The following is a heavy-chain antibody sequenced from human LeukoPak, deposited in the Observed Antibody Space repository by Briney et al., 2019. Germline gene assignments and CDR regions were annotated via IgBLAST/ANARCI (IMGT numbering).Heavy chain of an antibody. CDR1: GNSW. V-gene: IGHV3-74*01. CDR2: INSDGSWT. D-gene: IGHD6-19*01. J-gene: IGHJ1*01. Sequence: GGSLRLSCVASGNSWMHWVRQAPGKGLVWVSHINSDGSWTSYADSVKGRFTISRDNAKNSLYLQMNSLRAEDTAVYYCARARPARSGWYNLGYFQHWGQGTLVTVSS. CDR3: ARARPARSGWYNLGYFQH.